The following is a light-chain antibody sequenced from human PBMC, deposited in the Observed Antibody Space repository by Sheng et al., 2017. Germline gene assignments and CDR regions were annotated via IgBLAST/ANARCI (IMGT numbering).Light chain of an antibody. Sequence: QSVLTQPPSVSGAPGQRVTISCTGSSSNIGAGYDVHWYQHLPGTAPKLLISGNDNRPSGVPSTDSLAPSLAPQPPWPSLGVQAEDEATYYCQSNDHSLDHFVLGSGTEVTVL. CDR3: QSNDHSLDHFV. CDR2: GND. CDR1: SSNIGAGYD. V-gene: IGLV1-40*01. J-gene: IGLJ1*01.